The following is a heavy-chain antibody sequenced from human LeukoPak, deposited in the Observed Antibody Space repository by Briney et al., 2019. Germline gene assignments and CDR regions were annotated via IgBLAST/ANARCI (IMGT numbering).Heavy chain of an antibody. V-gene: IGHV7-4-1*02. CDR1: GYTFTSYG. CDR3: AREGPGYYFDY. D-gene: IGHD1-14*01. Sequence: GASVTVSCKASGYTFTSYGISWVRQAPGQGLEWMGWINTNTGNPTFAQGFTGRFVFSLDTSVSTAYLQISSLKAEDTAVYYCAREGPGYYFDYWGQGTLVTVSS. J-gene: IGHJ4*02. CDR2: INTNTGNP.